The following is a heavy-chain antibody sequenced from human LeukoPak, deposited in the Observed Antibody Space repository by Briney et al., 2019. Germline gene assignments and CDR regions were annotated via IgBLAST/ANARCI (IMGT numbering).Heavy chain of an antibody. V-gene: IGHV3-23*01. CDR3: ARDALWFGAPDAFDI. J-gene: IGHJ3*02. CDR2: VSASGGST. CDR1: GFAFSTFT. Sequence: GGSLRLSCAASGFAFSTFTMSWVRRAPGKGLEWVSAVSASGGSTKYADSVKGRFTVSRDNSQNTLYLQMNSLRAEDTAVYYCARDALWFGAPDAFDIWGQGTMVTVSS. D-gene: IGHD3-10*01.